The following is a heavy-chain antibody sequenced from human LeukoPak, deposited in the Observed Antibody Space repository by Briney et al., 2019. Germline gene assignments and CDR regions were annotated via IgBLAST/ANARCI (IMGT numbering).Heavy chain of an antibody. V-gene: IGHV3-23*01. CDR2: ISGSGGST. D-gene: IGHD3-10*01. Sequence: GRSLRLSCAASGFTFSSHAMSWVRQAPGKGLQWVSGISGSGGSTYYADSVKGRFTISRDNPKNTLYMQMNSLRAEDTAVYYCAKRTNFNSGSHDYWGQGTLVTVSS. J-gene: IGHJ4*02. CDR1: GFTFSSHA. CDR3: AKRTNFNSGSHDY.